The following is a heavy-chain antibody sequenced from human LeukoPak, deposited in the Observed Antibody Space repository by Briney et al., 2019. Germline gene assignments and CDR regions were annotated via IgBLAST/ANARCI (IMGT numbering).Heavy chain of an antibody. Sequence: GGSLRLSCAASGFTFSSYAMSWVRQAPGKGLEWDSAISGSGGSTYYADSVKGRFTISRDNSKNTLYLQMNSLRAEDTAVYYCAKDRRRGGYSYGYFSYWGQGTLVTVSS. V-gene: IGHV3-23*01. CDR3: AKDRRRGGYSYGYFSY. J-gene: IGHJ4*02. CDR1: GFTFSSYA. CDR2: ISGSGGST. D-gene: IGHD5-18*01.